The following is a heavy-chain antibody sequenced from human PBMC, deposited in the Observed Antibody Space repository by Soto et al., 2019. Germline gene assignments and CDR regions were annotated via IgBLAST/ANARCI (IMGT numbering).Heavy chain of an antibody. CDR1: GFTFSSYE. V-gene: IGHV3-48*03. D-gene: IGHD3-3*01. Sequence: GGSLRLSCAASGFTFSSYEMNWVRQAPGKGLEWVSYISSSGSTIYYADSVKGRFTISRDNAKNSLYLQMNSLRAEDTAVYYCARDRPINYDFWSGPPPPYWGQGTLVTVPS. CDR3: ARDRPINYDFWSGPPPPY. CDR2: ISSSGSTI. J-gene: IGHJ4*02.